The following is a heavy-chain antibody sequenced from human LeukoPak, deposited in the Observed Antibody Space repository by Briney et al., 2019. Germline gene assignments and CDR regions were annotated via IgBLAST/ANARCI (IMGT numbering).Heavy chain of an antibody. CDR3: ARTNERYSNYNLFDY. D-gene: IGHD4-11*01. J-gene: IGHJ4*02. Sequence: PGRSLRLSCAASGFTFNDYGMHWVRQAPDKGLEWVAGIWYDGSNQYYADSVKGRFTISRDNSENTLYLQMNSLRAEDTAVYYCARTNERYSNYNLFDYWGQGTLVTVSS. V-gene: IGHV3-33*01. CDR1: GFTFNDYG. CDR2: IWYDGSNQ.